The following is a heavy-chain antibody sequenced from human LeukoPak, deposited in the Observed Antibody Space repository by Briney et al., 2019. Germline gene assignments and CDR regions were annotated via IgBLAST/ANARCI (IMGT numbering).Heavy chain of an antibody. V-gene: IGHV1-24*01. Sequence: ASVKVSCKVSGYTLTELSMHWVRQAPGKGLEWMGGFDPEDGETIYAQKFQGRVTMTEDTSTDTAYMELSSLRSEDTAVYYCATGPFYRSSTSCYQNLDYWGQGTLVTVSS. D-gene: IGHD2-2*01. CDR1: GYTLTELS. CDR2: FDPEDGET. J-gene: IGHJ4*02. CDR3: ATGPFYRSSTSCYQNLDY.